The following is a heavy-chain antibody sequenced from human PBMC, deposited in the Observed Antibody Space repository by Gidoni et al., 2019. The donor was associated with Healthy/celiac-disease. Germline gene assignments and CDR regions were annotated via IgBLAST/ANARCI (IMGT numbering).Heavy chain of an antibody. CDR2: IHTSGST. V-gene: IGHV4-61*02. CDR1: GGPISSGSYY. Sequence: QVQLQDSGPGLVKPSQTLSLTCTVSGGPISSGSYYWTWIRPPAGKGLEWIGRIHTSGSTNYNPSLKSRVTMSVDTSKNQFSLKLSSVTAADTAVYYWARDVGGNSPWYFDLWGRGTLVPVSS. D-gene: IGHD2-21*02. CDR3: ARDVGGNSPWYFDL. J-gene: IGHJ2*01.